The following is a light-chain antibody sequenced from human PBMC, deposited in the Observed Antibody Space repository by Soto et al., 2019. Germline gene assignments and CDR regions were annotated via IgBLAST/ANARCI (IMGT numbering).Light chain of an antibody. CDR1: QGISSY. CDR2: AAS. V-gene: IGKV1-9*01. CDR3: QQLNSYRFT. Sequence: DIQLTQSPSFLSASVGDRVTITCRASQGISSYLAWYQQKPGKAPKLLIYAASTLQSGVPSRFSGSGSGTEFTLTTSSLQPEDFATYYCQQLNSYRFTFGPGTKVDIK. J-gene: IGKJ3*01.